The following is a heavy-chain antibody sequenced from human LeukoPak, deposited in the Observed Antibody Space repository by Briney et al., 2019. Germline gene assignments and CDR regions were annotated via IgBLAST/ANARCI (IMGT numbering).Heavy chain of an antibody. J-gene: IGHJ4*02. CDR2: IYHSGST. D-gene: IGHD4-17*01. V-gene: IGHV4-38-2*02. Sequence: SETLSLTCTVSGYSISSGYYWGWIRQPPGKGLEWIGSIYHSGSTYYNPSLKSRVTISVDTSKNQFSLKLSSVTAADTAVYYCARLYGDYVLDYWGQGTLVTVSS. CDR1: GYSISSGYY. CDR3: ARLYGDYVLDY.